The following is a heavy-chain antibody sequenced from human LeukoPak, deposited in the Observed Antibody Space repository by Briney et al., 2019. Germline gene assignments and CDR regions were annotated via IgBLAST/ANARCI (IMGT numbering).Heavy chain of an antibody. CDR1: GFTFDDYA. J-gene: IGHJ4*02. D-gene: IGHD1-1*01. CDR3: AKDIANWNAPTFDY. CDR2: ISWDSGSI. V-gene: IGHV3-9*01. Sequence: PGGSLRLSCAASGFTFDDYAMHWVRQAPGKGLEWVSGISWDSGSIGYADSVKGRFTISRDNAKNSLYQQMNSLRAEDTALYYCAKDIANWNAPTFDYWGQGTLVTVSS.